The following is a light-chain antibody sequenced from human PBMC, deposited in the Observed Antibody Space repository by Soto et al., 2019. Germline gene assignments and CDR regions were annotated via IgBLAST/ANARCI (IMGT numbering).Light chain of an antibody. CDR1: QVISSF. V-gene: IGKV1-9*01. Sequence: DIQLTQSPSFLSASGGDRVTITCRASQVISSFLVWYQQKPGRAPELLMYDASTLQSGVPSRFSGSGSGTEFTLTISSLQHEDLESYYCQQVNSYPLTLGGGTTVDIK. J-gene: IGKJ4*02. CDR3: QQVNSYPLT. CDR2: DAS.